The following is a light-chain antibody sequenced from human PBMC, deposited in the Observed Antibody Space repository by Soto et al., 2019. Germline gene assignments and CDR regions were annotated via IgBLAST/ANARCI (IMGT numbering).Light chain of an antibody. V-gene: IGLV2-14*01. Sequence: QSALTQPASVSGSPGQSITISCTGTSSDVGAYSYVSWYQQHPGKAPKLIIYDVSDRPSGISNRFSCSKSDNTASLTISGLQAEDEAEYYCSSYTSSRTYVFGTGTKVTVL. CDR2: DVS. CDR1: SSDVGAYSY. J-gene: IGLJ1*01. CDR3: SSYTSSRTYV.